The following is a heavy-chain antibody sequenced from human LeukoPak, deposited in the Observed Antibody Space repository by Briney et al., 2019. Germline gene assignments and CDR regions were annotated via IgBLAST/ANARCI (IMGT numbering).Heavy chain of an antibody. Sequence: GGSLRLSCAASGFTFSESWMSWVRQAPGKGLEWVANMNEDGSEKDYVDSVKGRFTISRDNARKSLYLQMSSLRAEDTAVYYCATYTLWVAGGVWGRGNTVSVSS. CDR2: MNEDGSEK. D-gene: IGHD3-16*01. J-gene: IGHJ6*02. CDR3: ATYTLWVAGGV. CDR1: GFTFSESW. V-gene: IGHV3-7*01.